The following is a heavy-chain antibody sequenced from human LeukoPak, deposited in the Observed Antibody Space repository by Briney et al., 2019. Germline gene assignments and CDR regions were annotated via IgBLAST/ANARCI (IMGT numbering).Heavy chain of an antibody. CDR2: MKQDGGEK. J-gene: IGHJ4*02. Sequence: GGSLRLSCAASGFTFSKYWMSWVRQAPGKGLEWVANMKQDGGEKYYVDSVKGRFTISRDNAKNSLYLQMNSLRAEDTAIYYCARDSSGWSRDYWGQGTLVTVSS. D-gene: IGHD6-19*01. CDR1: GFTFSKYW. CDR3: ARDSSGWSRDY. V-gene: IGHV3-7*01.